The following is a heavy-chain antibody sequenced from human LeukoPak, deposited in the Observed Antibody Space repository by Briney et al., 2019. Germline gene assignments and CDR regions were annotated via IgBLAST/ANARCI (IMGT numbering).Heavy chain of an antibody. CDR1: GFTFSRYA. CDR3: AKDGGSYYGFDY. Sequence: GGSLRLSCAASGFTFSRYAMSWVRQAPGKGLEWVSGISGSGGSTYYADSVKGRFTISRDNSKNTLYLQMSSLRAEDTAVYYCAKDGGSYYGFDYWGQGTLVTVSS. CDR2: ISGSGGST. D-gene: IGHD1-26*01. V-gene: IGHV3-23*01. J-gene: IGHJ4*02.